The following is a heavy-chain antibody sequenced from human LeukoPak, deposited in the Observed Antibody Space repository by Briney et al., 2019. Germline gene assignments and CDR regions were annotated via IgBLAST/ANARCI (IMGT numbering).Heavy chain of an antibody. V-gene: IGHV3-30*18. CDR1: GFTFSSYG. Sequence: GGSLRPSCAVSGFTFSSYGMHWIRQAPGRGLEWMSFISYDGSEKYYADSVKGRFTISRDKSKNTLFLQMNSLRGDDTAVYFCAKDSVDGVHHWGQGTLVTVSS. J-gene: IGHJ5*02. CDR3: AKDSVDGVHH. CDR2: ISYDGSEK. D-gene: IGHD6-19*01.